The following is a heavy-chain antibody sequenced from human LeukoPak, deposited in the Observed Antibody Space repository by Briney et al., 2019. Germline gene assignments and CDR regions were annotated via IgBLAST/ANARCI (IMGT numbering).Heavy chain of an antibody. CDR1: GFTFSSYS. CDR2: ISSSSSTI. Sequence: GGSLRLSCAASGFTFSSYSMNWVRQAPGKGLEWVSYISSSSSTIYYADSVKGRFTISRDNAKNLLYLQMYSLRAEDTAVYYCARDQAARPLGYWGQGTLVTVSS. D-gene: IGHD6-6*01. V-gene: IGHV3-48*04. CDR3: ARDQAARPLGY. J-gene: IGHJ4*02.